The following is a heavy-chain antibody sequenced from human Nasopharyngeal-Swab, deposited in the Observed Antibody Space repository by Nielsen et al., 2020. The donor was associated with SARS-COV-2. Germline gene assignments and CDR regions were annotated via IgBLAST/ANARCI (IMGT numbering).Heavy chain of an antibody. CDR3: ARETRSYYYGSAEYYFDY. D-gene: IGHD3-10*01. J-gene: IGHJ4*02. V-gene: IGHV3-11*04. CDR2: ISGSSTTI. CDR1: GFIFYDYY. Sequence: GGSLILSCAASGFIFYDYYMSWIRQAPGKGLEWVSYISGSSTTIHYADSVKGRFTISRDNAKNSLYLQMNSLRAEDTAVYYCARETRSYYYGSAEYYFDYWGQGTLVTVSS.